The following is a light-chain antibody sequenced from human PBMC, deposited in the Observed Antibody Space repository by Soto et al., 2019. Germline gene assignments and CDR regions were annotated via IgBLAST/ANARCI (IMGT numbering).Light chain of an antibody. CDR1: SSEVGGYNY. CDR2: EVS. Sequence: QSVLTQPASVSGSTRQSITISCTGTSSEVGGYNYVSWYQQHPGKAPKLMIYEVSNRPSGVSNRFSGSKSGNTASLTISGLQAEDEADYYCTSYTTSSTHWVFGGGTKLTVL. V-gene: IGLV2-14*01. CDR3: TSYTTSSTHWV. J-gene: IGLJ3*02.